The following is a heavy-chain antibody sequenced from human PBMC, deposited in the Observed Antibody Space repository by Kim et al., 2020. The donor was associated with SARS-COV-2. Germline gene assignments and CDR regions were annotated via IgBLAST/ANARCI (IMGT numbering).Heavy chain of an antibody. CDR1: GGSISSSSYY. D-gene: IGHD3-9*01. CDR2: IYYSGST. Sequence: SETLSLTCTVSGGSISSSSYYWGWIRQPPGKGLEWIGSIYYSGSTYYNPSLKSRVTISVDTSKNQFSLKLSSVTAADTAVYYCARQNGYYDILTGYYPHWYFDLWGRGTLVTVSS. J-gene: IGHJ2*01. CDR3: ARQNGYYDILTGYYPHWYFDL. V-gene: IGHV4-39*01.